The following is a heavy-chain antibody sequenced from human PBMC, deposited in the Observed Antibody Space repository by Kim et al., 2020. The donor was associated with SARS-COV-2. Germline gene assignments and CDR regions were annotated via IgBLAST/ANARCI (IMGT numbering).Heavy chain of an antibody. V-gene: IGHV4-31*03. D-gene: IGHD1-1*01. CDR2: IYSSGRT. CDR1: GGSISSGGYY. Sequence: SETLSLTCTVSGGSISSGGYYWSWIRQHPGKGLEWIGYIYSSGRTYYNPSLKSRVTISVDTSKNQFSLKLSSVTAADTAVYYCTGDQYGAGNYYYGMDVWGQGTTVTVSS. CDR3: TGDQYGAGNYYYGMDV. J-gene: IGHJ6*02.